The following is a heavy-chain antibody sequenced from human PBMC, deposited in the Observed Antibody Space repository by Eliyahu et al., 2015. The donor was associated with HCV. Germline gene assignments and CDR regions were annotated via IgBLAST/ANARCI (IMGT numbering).Heavy chain of an antibody. Sequence: LLESGGGVVQPGRSLRLAWAAXGFXXSNYGMHWVXQAPGRGLXXLALXWFDGSXYYAESVKGRFTISRDNSEKTVSLQMNSLTPDDTAVYYCARDAYGMDVWGQETTVTVSS. CDR1: GFXXSNYG. V-gene: IGHV3-33*01. CDR3: ARDAYGMDV. CDR2: XWFDGSX. J-gene: IGHJ6*02.